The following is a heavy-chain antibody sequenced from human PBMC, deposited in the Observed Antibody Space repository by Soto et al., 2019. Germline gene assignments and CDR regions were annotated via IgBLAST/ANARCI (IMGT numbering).Heavy chain of an antibody. Sequence: ASVKVSCKASGYTFTIYARHWVRQTPRQRLEWMGWINAGNGNTKYSQMFQGRVTITRDTSASTAYMELSSLRSEDTAVYYCARDSTGYSSSWLYYYYYFMDVWGKGTTVTVSS. CDR1: GYTFTIYA. V-gene: IGHV1-3*01. CDR2: INAGNGNT. J-gene: IGHJ6*03. D-gene: IGHD6-13*01. CDR3: ARDSTGYSSSWLYYYYYFMDV.